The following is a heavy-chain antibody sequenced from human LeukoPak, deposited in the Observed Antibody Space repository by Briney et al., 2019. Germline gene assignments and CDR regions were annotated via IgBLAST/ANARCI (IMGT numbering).Heavy chain of an antibody. CDR2: INPSSGGT. D-gene: IGHD3-16*02. J-gene: IGHJ4*02. V-gene: IGHV1-2*02. CDR1: GYTFTGYY. CDR3: ARDRYRYFDY. Sequence: ASVKVSCKTSGYTFTGYYMHWVRQAPGQGLEWMGWINPSSGGTDYAQKFQGRVTMTRDTSISTVYMELSRLRSDDTAVYYCARDRYRYFDYWGQGTLVTVSS.